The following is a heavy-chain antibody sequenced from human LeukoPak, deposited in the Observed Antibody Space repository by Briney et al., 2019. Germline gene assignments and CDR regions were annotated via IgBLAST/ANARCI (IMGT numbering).Heavy chain of an antibody. D-gene: IGHD3-22*01. CDR2: ISAYNGNT. V-gene: IGHV1-18*01. Sequence: GASVKVSCKTSGYTCTSYGISWVRQAPGQGLEWMGWISAYNGNTKYAQKVQGRVTMTTDTSTSTAYMELRSLGSDDTAVYYCARQDSSGYFDYWGQGTLVTVSS. CDR1: GYTCTSYG. J-gene: IGHJ4*02. CDR3: ARQDSSGYFDY.